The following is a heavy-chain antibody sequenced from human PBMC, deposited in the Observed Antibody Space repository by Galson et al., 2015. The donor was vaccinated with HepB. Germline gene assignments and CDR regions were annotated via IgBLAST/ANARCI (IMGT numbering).Heavy chain of an antibody. CDR1: GYSFTSYW. V-gene: IGHV5-51*01. D-gene: IGHD6-6*01. CDR3: ARRSSSAAGGRGLDV. J-gene: IGHJ6*02. CDR2: IYPDDSDT. Sequence: QSGAEVKKPGDSLKISCKGSGYSFTSYWIAWVRQMPGKGLEWMGIIYPDDSDTRYSPSFQGQVTISADKPISTAYLQWSSLKASDTAMYYCARRSSSAAGGRGLDVWGQGTTVTVSS.